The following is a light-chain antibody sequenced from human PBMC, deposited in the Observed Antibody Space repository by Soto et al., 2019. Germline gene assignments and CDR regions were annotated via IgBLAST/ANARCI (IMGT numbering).Light chain of an antibody. J-gene: IGLJ2*01. Sequence: SYELTKPPSVSVAQGKTARITCGGNNIGSKSVHGYPKKSGQAPVLVIYYEIDRPSRIPERFSVSNYGNTATLTISSVEAGDEADYYCHVWDSDRDHPVFGGGTKLTVL. CDR2: YEI. V-gene: IGLV3-21*04. CDR3: HVWDSDRDHPV. CDR1: NIGSKS.